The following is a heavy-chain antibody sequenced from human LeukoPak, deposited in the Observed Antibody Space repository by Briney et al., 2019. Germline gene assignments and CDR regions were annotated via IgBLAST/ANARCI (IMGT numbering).Heavy chain of an antibody. J-gene: IGHJ6*02. D-gene: IGHD4-17*01. Sequence: GGSLRLSCAASGFTFSSYSMNWVRQAPGKGLEWVSYISSGSSTIYYADSVKGRFTISRDNAKNSLYLQMNSLRDEDTAVYYCARGDYGDYYYYGMDVWGQGTTVTVSS. CDR2: ISSGSSTI. CDR3: ARGDYGDYYYYGMDV. CDR1: GFTFSSYS. V-gene: IGHV3-48*02.